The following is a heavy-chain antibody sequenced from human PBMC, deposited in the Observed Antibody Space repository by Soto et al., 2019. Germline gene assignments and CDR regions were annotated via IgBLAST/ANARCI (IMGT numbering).Heavy chain of an antibody. CDR3: ARVSCSSTSCYDH. J-gene: IGHJ4*02. Sequence: ASVKVSCKASGYTFTSYDINWVRQATGQGLEWMGWMNPNSGNTGYAQKFQGRVTMTRNTSINTAYMELGSLRSEDTAVYYCARVSCSSTSCYDHWGQGTLVTVSS. D-gene: IGHD2-2*01. V-gene: IGHV1-8*01. CDR2: MNPNSGNT. CDR1: GYTFTSYD.